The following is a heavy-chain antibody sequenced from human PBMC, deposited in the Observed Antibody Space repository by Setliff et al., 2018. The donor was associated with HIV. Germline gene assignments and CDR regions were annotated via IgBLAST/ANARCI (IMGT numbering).Heavy chain of an antibody. D-gene: IGHD1-7*01. Sequence: PSETLSLTCTVSGGSINTYWSWIRQPPGKGLEWIGNIFYSGSTYYNPSLKSRVLISVDTSKNQFSLKLTSVTAADTAVYYCARRGIIAGTTDFWGQGTPVTVSS. J-gene: IGHJ4*02. V-gene: IGHV4-59*04. CDR1: GGSINTY. CDR2: IFYSGST. CDR3: ARRGIIAGTTDF.